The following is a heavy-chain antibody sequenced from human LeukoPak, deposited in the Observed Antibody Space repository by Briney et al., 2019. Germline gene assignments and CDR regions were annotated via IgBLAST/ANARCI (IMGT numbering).Heavy chain of an antibody. J-gene: IGHJ4*02. Sequence: GGSLRLSCAASGFTFSDYYMSWIRQAPGKGLEWVAVISYGGSNKYYADSVKGRFTISRDNSKNTLYLQMNSLRAEDTAVYYCARDAADYYDSSGFGGYFDYWGQGTLVTVSS. CDR3: ARDAADYYDSSGFGGYFDY. CDR1: GFTFSDYY. CDR2: ISYGGSNK. D-gene: IGHD3-22*01. V-gene: IGHV3-30*03.